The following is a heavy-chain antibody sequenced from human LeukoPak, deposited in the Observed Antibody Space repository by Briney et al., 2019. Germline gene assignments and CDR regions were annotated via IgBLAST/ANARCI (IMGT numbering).Heavy chain of an antibody. V-gene: IGHV3-7*01. CDR3: ARDRGHSSGWYYYYYYMDV. D-gene: IGHD6-19*01. CDR2: INDDGRET. J-gene: IGHJ6*03. CDR1: GFTFSRSW. Sequence: GGSLRLSCAASGFTFSRSWMSWVRQAPGKGLEWVANINDDGRETYYVDSVIGRFAISRDNAKNSLYLQMNSLRAEDTAVYYCARDRGHSSGWYYYYYYMDVWGKGTTVTVSS.